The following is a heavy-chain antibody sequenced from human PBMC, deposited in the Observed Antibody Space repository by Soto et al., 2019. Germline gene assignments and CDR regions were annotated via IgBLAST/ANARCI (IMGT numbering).Heavy chain of an antibody. CDR3: ARINMDCSSTSCYHSPDAFDI. V-gene: IGHV4-4*07. Sequence: SETLSLTCTVYGGSISSYYWSWIRQPAGKGLEWIGRIYTSGSTNYNPSLKSRVTMSVDTYKNQFSLKLSSVTAADTAVYYCARINMDCSSTSCYHSPDAFDIWGQGTMVTVSS. J-gene: IGHJ3*02. CDR2: IYTSGST. D-gene: IGHD2-2*01. CDR1: GGSISSYY.